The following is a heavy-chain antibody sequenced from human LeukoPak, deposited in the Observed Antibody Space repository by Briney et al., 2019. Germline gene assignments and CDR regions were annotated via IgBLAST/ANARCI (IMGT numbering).Heavy chain of an antibody. V-gene: IGHV3-21*01. CDR1: GFTFSSYS. CDR3: ARDPSLGYCSSTSCD. D-gene: IGHD2-2*01. CDR2: ISSSSSYI. Sequence: GGSLRLPCAASGFTFSSYSMNWVRQAPGKGLEWVSSISSSSSYIYYADSVKGRFTISRDNAKNSLYLQMNSLRAEDTAVYYCARDPSLGYCSSTSCDWGQGTLVTVSS. J-gene: IGHJ4*02.